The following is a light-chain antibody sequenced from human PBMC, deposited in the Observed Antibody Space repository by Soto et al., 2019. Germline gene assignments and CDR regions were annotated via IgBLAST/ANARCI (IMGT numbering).Light chain of an antibody. CDR2: DVS. Sequence: QSALTQPASMSGSPGQSITISCTGTGSDVRGNKYVSWYQHYPGKAPKLMISDVSNRPSGVSDRFSGSKSGDTASLTISGLQAEDEADYYGSAFTGTTYVFGTGTKVTVL. CDR3: SAFTGTTYV. J-gene: IGLJ1*01. V-gene: IGLV2-14*03. CDR1: GSDVRGNKY.